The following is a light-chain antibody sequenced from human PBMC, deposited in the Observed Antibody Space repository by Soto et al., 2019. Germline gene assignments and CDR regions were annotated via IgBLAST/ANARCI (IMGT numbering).Light chain of an antibody. V-gene: IGLV2-8*01. Sequence: QSVLTQPPSASGSPGQSVTVSCAGTSRDVGAYSSVAWYQQHPGKAPKLFIYEVTKRPSGVPDRFSGARSGNTAFLTVSGLQADDEADYYCSAHAGSNNYVFGTGTKLTVL. J-gene: IGLJ1*01. CDR1: SRDVGAYSS. CDR3: SAHAGSNNYV. CDR2: EVT.